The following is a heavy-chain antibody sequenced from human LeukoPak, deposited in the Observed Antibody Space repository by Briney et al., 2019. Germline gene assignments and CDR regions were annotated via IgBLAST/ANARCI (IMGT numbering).Heavy chain of an antibody. CDR1: GYTFTGHD. CDR3: ARGSLGRWVPVS. V-gene: IGHV1-8*01. Sequence: ASVKVSRKASGYTFTGHDINWVRQAAGQGLEWMGWMNPNSGNTGYAERFHGRVTMTRNTSISTAYMELSSLRSEDTAVYYCARGSLGRWVPVSWGQGTLVTVSA. J-gene: IGHJ4*01. CDR2: MNPNSGNT. D-gene: IGHD4-23*01.